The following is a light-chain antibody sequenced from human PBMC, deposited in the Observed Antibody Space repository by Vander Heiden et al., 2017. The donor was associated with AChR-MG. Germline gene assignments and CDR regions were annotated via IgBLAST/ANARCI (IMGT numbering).Light chain of an antibody. J-gene: IGKJ2*01. CDR1: QDIGNR. CDR3: QQYDYLPPYT. Sequence: DIQLTQSPSSLSASMRDRVTITCQASQDIGNRLNWYQQNPGKAPKLLIFDTSQLETGVPSRFSGSGFGTEFTLTIDSLQPEDFATYFCQQYDYLPPYTFGQGTRVDIK. CDR2: DTS. V-gene: IGKV1-33*01.